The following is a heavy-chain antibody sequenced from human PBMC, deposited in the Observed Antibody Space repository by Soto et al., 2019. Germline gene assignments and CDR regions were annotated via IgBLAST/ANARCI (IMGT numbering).Heavy chain of an antibody. D-gene: IGHD6-19*01. V-gene: IGHV3-48*03. CDR1: GFTFSSYE. CDR2: ISSSGSPI. J-gene: IGHJ4*02. CDR3: ARGQYSSGGGYFDY. Sequence: EVQLVESGGGLVQPGGSLRLSCAASGFTFSSYEMNWVRQAPGKGLEWVSYISSSGSPIYYADSVKGRFTISRDNAKKYVYLQINGLRAGDTAVYYCARGQYSSGGGYFDYWGQETLVTVSS.